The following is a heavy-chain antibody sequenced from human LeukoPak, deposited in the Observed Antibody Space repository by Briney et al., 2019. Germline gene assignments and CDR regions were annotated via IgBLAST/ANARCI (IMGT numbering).Heavy chain of an antibody. V-gene: IGHV3-66*03. CDR2: IYSDNT. Sequence: GGSLRLSCTVSGFTVSSNSMSWVRQAPGKGLEWVSFIYSDNTHYSDSVKGRFSISRDSSKNTLYLQMNSLRAEDMAVYYCAKERAGSYYGSGSHGGYFDYWGQGTLVTVSS. CDR3: AKERAGSYYGSGSHGGYFDY. D-gene: IGHD3-10*01. CDR1: GFTVSSNS. J-gene: IGHJ4*02.